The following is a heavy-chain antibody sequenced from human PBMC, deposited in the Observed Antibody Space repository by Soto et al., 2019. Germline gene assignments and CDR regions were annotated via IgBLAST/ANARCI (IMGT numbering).Heavy chain of an antibody. V-gene: IGHV1-2*04. D-gene: IGHD4-17*01. CDR3: ARSDFGDYFVDY. CDR2: INPNSGDT. CDR1: GYSFTGYY. J-gene: IGHJ4*02. Sequence: ASVKVSCKASGYSFTGYYIHWVRQAPGQGLEWMGRINPNSGDTIYAQKFQDWVTMTRDMSANTAYIDLSRLRSDGTAVYFCARSDFGDYFVDYWGQ.